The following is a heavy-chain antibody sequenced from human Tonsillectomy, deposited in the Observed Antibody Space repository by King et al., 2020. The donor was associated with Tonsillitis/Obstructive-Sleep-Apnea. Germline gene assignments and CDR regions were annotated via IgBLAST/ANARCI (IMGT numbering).Heavy chain of an antibody. J-gene: IGHJ4*02. CDR3: ARMSPSHLGY. CDR1: GFTFSSYW. Sequence: VQLVESGGGLVQPGGSLRLSLAASGFTFSSYWMHVVRQAPGKGLVWVSRINRDGSSTCYAAPVKGRFTLSRDNAKNTLYLQMNSLRAEDTAVYYCARMSPSHLGYWGQGTLVTVSS. V-gene: IGHV3-74*01. CDR2: INRDGSST. D-gene: IGHD5/OR15-5a*01.